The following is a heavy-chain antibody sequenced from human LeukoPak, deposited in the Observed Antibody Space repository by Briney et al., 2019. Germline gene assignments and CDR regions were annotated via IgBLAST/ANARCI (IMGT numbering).Heavy chain of an antibody. CDR2: IWYDGSNK. J-gene: IGHJ4*02. CDR1: GFTFSSYG. Sequence: QPGRSLRLSCAVSGFTFSSYGMHWVRQAPGKGPEWVAVIWYDGSNKYYADSVKGRFTISRDNSKNTLYLQMSSLRAEDTAVYYCAREHSGSYSYYFDYWGQGTLVTVSS. D-gene: IGHD1-26*01. V-gene: IGHV3-33*01. CDR3: AREHSGSYSYYFDY.